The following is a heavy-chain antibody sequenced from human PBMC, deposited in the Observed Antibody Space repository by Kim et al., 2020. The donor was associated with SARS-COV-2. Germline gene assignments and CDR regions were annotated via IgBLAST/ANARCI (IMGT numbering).Heavy chain of an antibody. CDR3: ARGYCSGGSCYSPYYFDY. J-gene: IGHJ4*02. CDR1: GGSFSGYY. CDR2: INHSGST. Sequence: SETLSLTCAVYGGSFSGYYWSWIRQPPGKGLEWIGEINHSGSTNYNPSLKSRVTISVDTSKNQFSLKLSSVTAADTAVYYCARGYCSGGSCYSPYYFDYWGQGTLVTVSS. V-gene: IGHV4-34*01. D-gene: IGHD2-15*01.